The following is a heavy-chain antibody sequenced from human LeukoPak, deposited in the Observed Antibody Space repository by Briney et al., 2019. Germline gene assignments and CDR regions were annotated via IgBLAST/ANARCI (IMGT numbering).Heavy chain of an antibody. CDR3: AKGADGSAYYFFDY. D-gene: IGHD3-22*01. J-gene: IGHJ4*02. CDR2: IGGSGGGT. CDR1: GFSFYNYA. V-gene: IGHV3-23*01. Sequence: GSLRLSCAASGFSFYNYALNWVRQAPGKGLEWVSVIGGSGGGTYYADSVKGRFTIFRDSSKNTLYLQMNNLRAEDTAVYYCAKGADGSAYYFFDYWGQGALVTVSS.